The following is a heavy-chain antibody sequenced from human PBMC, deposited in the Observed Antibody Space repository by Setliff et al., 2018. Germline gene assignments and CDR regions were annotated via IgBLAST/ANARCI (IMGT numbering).Heavy chain of an antibody. Sequence: GGSLRLSCTASGLTFADAWMNWVRQAPGKGLEWVARVRSNSVGGTTEYGAPVKGRFTISRDDSKDTVYLQMNDPKTEDTGVYYCTGRTYGHQLGDYWGQGTLVTVSS. CDR1: GLTFADAW. J-gene: IGHJ4*02. CDR2: VRSNSVGGTT. D-gene: IGHD3-10*01. CDR3: TGRTYGHQLGDY. V-gene: IGHV3-15*01.